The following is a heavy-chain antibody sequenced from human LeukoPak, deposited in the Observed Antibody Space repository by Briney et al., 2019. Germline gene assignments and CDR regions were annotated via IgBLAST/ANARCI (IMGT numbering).Heavy chain of an antibody. Sequence: GGSLRLSCAASGFTFSSYAMSWVRQAPGKGLEWVSAISGSGGSTYYADSVKGRFTISRDNSKNTLYLQMNSLRAEDTAVYYCARDYGDYVYYYGMDVWGQGTTVTVS. D-gene: IGHD4-17*01. CDR2: ISGSGGST. CDR1: GFTFSSYA. J-gene: IGHJ6*02. V-gene: IGHV3-23*01. CDR3: ARDYGDYVYYYGMDV.